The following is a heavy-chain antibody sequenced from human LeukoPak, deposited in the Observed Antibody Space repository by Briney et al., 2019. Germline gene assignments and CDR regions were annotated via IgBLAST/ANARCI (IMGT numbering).Heavy chain of an antibody. CDR3: AKVRTGHYFDY. V-gene: IGHV3-23*01. CDR2: ISGTGGST. CDR1: GYSFTSYW. Sequence: GESLKISCKGSGYSFTSYWIGWVRQAPGKGLEWVSSISGTGGSTYYADSVKGRFTISRDKSNNTLFLQMNSLRAEDTAVYYCAKVRTGHYFDYWGQGTLVTVSS. J-gene: IGHJ4*02. D-gene: IGHD1-1*01.